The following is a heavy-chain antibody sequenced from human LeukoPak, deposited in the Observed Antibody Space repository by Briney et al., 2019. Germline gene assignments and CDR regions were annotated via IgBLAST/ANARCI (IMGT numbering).Heavy chain of an antibody. CDR1: GNYW. Sequence: GGSLRLSCAASGNYWMHWVRQAPGKGLVWVSHINSDGSWTSYADSVKGRFTISKDNAKNTVYLQMNSLRAEDTAVYYCARGVGTTNPPEDYWGQGTLVTVSS. J-gene: IGHJ4*02. V-gene: IGHV3-74*01. CDR3: ARGVGTTNPPEDY. CDR2: INSDGSWT. D-gene: IGHD1-26*01.